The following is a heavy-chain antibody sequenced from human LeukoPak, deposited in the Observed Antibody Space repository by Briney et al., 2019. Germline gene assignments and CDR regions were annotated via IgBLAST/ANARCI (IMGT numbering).Heavy chain of an antibody. V-gene: IGHV1-8*03. CDR2: MNPNSGNT. D-gene: IGHD4-17*01. CDR1: GYTFTSYD. J-gene: IGHJ3*02. Sequence: ASVKVSCKASGYTFTSYDINWVRQATGQGLEWMGWMNPNSGNTGYAQKFQGRVTVTRNISISTAYMELSSLRSEDTAVYYCAREGDYDAFDIWGQGTMVTVSS. CDR3: AREGDYDAFDI.